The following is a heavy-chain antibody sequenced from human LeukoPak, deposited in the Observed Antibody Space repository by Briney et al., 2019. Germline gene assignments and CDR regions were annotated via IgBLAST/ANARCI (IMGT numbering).Heavy chain of an antibody. CDR2: ITGSGGYT. Sequence: GGSLRLSCAASGFTFSSYAMTWVRQAPGKGLEWVSTITGSGGYTYYADSVKGRFTISRDNSKNSLYLQMNSLRAEDTAVYYCAKYYYTSGSSGGRVFDYWGQGTLVTVSS. CDR1: GFTFSSYA. D-gene: IGHD3-10*01. CDR3: AKYYYTSGSSGGRVFDY. V-gene: IGHV3-23*01. J-gene: IGHJ4*02.